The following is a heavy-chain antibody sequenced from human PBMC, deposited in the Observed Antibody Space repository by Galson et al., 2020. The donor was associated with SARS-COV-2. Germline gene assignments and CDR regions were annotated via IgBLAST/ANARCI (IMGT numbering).Heavy chain of an antibody. D-gene: IGHD1-26*01. Sequence: TGGSLRLSCAASGFTFSSYDMHWVRQATGKGLEWVSAIGTAGDPYYPGSVKGRFTISRENAKNSLYFQMNSLRAGDTAVYYCARGSRGSYSSLRVSGMDVWGQGTTVTVSS. V-gene: IGHV3-13*05. CDR2: IGTAGDP. CDR3: ARGSRGSYSSLRVSGMDV. CDR1: GFTFSSYD. J-gene: IGHJ6*02.